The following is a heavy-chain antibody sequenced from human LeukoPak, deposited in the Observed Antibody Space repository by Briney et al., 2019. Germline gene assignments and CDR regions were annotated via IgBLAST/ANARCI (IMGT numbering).Heavy chain of an antibody. Sequence: SETLSLTCTVSGGSISSYYWSWIRQPPGKGLEWIGYIYYSGSTNYNPSPKSRVTISVDTSKNQFSLKLSSVTAADTAVYYCARRGVDTAMGYYFDYWGQGTLVTVSS. CDR1: GGSISSYY. D-gene: IGHD5-18*01. V-gene: IGHV4-59*08. CDR3: ARRGVDTAMGYYFDY. CDR2: IYYSGST. J-gene: IGHJ4*02.